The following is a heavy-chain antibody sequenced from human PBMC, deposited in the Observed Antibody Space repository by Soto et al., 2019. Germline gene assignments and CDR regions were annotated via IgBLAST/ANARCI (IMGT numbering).Heavy chain of an antibody. Sequence: QVQLQESGPGLVKPSQTLSLTCTVSGGSISSGGYNWSWIRQHPGKGLEWSGYIYYRGSTYYNPSLKSRVTISVDTSKNQSSLKLSSVTAADTAVYYCARTGYDFWSGRRPLGAFDIWGQGTMVTVSS. CDR1: GGSISSGGYN. V-gene: IGHV4-31*03. D-gene: IGHD3-3*01. J-gene: IGHJ3*02. CDR2: IYYRGST. CDR3: ARTGYDFWSGRRPLGAFDI.